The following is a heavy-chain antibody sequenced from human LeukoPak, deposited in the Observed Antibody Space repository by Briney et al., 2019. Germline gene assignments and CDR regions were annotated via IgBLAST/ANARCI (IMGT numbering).Heavy chain of an antibody. CDR1: GGSISSGSYY. Sequence: SETLSLTCTVSGGSISSGSYYWSWIRQPAGKVLEWIGRIYTSGSTNYNPSLKSRVTISVDTSKNQFSLKLSSVTAADTAVYYCARGVMVRGVLGWFDPWGQGTLVTVSS. D-gene: IGHD3-10*01. V-gene: IGHV4-61*02. CDR2: IYTSGST. CDR3: ARGVMVRGVLGWFDP. J-gene: IGHJ5*02.